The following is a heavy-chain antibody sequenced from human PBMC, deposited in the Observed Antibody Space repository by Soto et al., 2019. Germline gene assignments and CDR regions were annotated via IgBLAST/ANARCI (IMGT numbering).Heavy chain of an antibody. V-gene: IGHV1-24*01. CDR2: FDPEDGET. Sequence: QVQLVQSGAEVKKPGASVKVSCKVSGYTLTELSMHWVRQAPGKGLEWMGGFDPEDGETIYAQKFQGRVTMTEDTSTDTAYMELSSLRSEDTAVHYCATDHRPYGGIYYYYGMDVCGQGTTVTVSS. CDR3: ATDHRPYGGIYYYYGMDV. J-gene: IGHJ6*02. D-gene: IGHD4-17*01. CDR1: GYTLTELS.